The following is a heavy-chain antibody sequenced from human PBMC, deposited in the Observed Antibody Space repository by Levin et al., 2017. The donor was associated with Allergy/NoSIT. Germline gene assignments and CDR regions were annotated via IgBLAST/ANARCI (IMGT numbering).Heavy chain of an antibody. J-gene: IGHJ4*02. V-gene: IGHV1-69*13. CDR1: GGTLRHYP. Sequence: VASVKVSCKAFGGTLRHYPISWVRQAPGQGLEWMGGIIPAFASTNYAQKFQGRVTITADESTRTAYMELRSLRSEDTAVYFCARPRGGFYGSGSFDSWGQGTLVTVSS. D-gene: IGHD3-10*01. CDR3: ARPRGGFYGSGSFDS. CDR2: IIPAFAST.